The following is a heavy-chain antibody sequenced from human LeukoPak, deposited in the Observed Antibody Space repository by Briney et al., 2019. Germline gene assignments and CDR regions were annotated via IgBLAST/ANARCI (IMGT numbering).Heavy chain of an antibody. Sequence: SDPTLVKPTQTLTLTCTFSGFSLSTSGVGVGWIRQPPGKALEWLALIYWDDDKRYSPSPKSRLTITKDTSKNQVVLTMTNMDPVDTATYYCAHRWVGSSWYWVYFDYWGQGTLVTVSS. J-gene: IGHJ4*02. CDR2: IYWDDDK. CDR1: GFSLSTSGVG. V-gene: IGHV2-5*02. CDR3: AHRWVGSSWYWVYFDY. D-gene: IGHD6-13*01.